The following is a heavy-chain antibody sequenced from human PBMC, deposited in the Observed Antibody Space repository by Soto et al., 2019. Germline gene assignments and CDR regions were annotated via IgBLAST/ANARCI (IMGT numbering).Heavy chain of an antibody. J-gene: IGHJ5*02. V-gene: IGHV4-59*08. Sequence: PSETLSLTCTVSGGSISSYYWSWIRQPPGKGLEWIGYIYYSGSTNYNPSLKSRVTISVDTSKNQFSLKLSSVTAADTAVYYCARTPLSSPVTCWFDPWGQGTLVTVSS. CDR2: IYYSGST. CDR3: ARTPLSSPVTCWFDP. CDR1: GGSISSYY. D-gene: IGHD6-6*01.